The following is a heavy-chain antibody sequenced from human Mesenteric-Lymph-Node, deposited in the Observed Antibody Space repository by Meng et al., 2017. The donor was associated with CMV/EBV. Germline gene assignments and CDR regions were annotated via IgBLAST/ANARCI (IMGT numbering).Heavy chain of an antibody. CDR2: IFYTGNT. CDR1: GDITSGGYY. D-gene: IGHD3-22*01. J-gene: IGHJ4*02. Sequence: TVYGDITSGGYYWGWIRQLPGKGLEWIGYIFYTGNTYYNPSLQNRLIISIDKSRSQFSLKLTSVTAADTARYFCASYYYGRAAFDYWGQGTLVTVSS. CDR3: ASYYYGRAAFDY. V-gene: IGHV4-31*03.